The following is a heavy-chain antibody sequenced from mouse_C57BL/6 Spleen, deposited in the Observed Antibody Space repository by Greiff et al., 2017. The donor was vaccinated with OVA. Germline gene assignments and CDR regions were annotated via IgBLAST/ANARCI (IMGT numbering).Heavy chain of an antibody. Sequence: VQLKQSGPELVKPGASVKISCKASGYTFTDYYMNWVKQSHGKSLEWIGDINPNNGGTSYNQKFKGKATLTVDKSSSTAYMELRSLTSEDSAVYYCARRGDGYLDYWGQGTTLTVSS. CDR1: GYTFTDYY. D-gene: IGHD2-3*01. V-gene: IGHV1-26*01. CDR2: INPNNGGT. J-gene: IGHJ2*01. CDR3: ARRGDGYLDY.